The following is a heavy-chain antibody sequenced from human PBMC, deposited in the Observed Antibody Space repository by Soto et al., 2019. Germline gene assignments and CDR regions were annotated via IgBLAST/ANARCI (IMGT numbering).Heavy chain of an antibody. D-gene: IGHD1-26*01. V-gene: IGHV3-48*03. CDR1: GFTFSSSE. CDR2: IHHSCQPI. J-gene: IGHJ3*01. CDR3: ARRARR. Sequence: EVQLVESGGGLLQPGGSLRLSCAASGFTFSSSEMYWVRQAPGKGLGWVSYIHHSCQPIFYADSVKARFTISRDNVKNSLYLQLSSLRAEDSAVYYCARRARRWGQGTMVTVSS.